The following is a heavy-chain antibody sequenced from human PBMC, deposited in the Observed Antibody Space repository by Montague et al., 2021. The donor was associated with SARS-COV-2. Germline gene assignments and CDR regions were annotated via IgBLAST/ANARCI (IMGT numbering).Heavy chain of an antibody. CDR3: ASWYYGSGSYPH. D-gene: IGHD3-10*01. Sequence: SETLSLTCSVYGYSISSGYYWGWIRQPPGKGLEWIGNIHHSGGTYYSSSNKRRVTVSVDTSKNQFPLRLRSVTTEDTAVYYCASWYYGSGSYPHWGQGTLVTVSS. CDR2: IHHSGGT. J-gene: IGHJ4*02. CDR1: GYSISSGYY. V-gene: IGHV4-38-2*01.